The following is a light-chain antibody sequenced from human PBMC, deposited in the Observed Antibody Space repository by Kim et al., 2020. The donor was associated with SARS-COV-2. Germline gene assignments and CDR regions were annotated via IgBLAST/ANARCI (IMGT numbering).Light chain of an antibody. V-gene: IGLV8-61*01. CDR3: MLYLPSGISV. Sequence: QAVVTQEPSFSVSPGGTVTLTCGLNSGSVSRTNFPSWYQQTPGQAPRTLIYTTDTRSSGVPDRFSGSIFGNKAALTITGAQADDESHYYCMLYLPSGISVFGGGTQLTVL. J-gene: IGLJ3*02. CDR1: SGSVSRTNF. CDR2: TTD.